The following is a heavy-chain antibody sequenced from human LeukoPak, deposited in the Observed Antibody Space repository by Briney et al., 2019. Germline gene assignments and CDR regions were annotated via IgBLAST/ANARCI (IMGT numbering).Heavy chain of an antibody. CDR3: GGGRQLNGDY. Sequence: ASVKVSCKASGYTFTSYDINWVRQATGQGLEWMGWMNPNGGNTGYAQKFQGRVTMTRNTSISTAYMELRRLRSEDTPAYYTGGGRQLNGDYWGQGTLVTVSS. CDR2: MNPNGGNT. D-gene: IGHD1-1*01. CDR1: GYTFTSYD. V-gene: IGHV1-8*01. J-gene: IGHJ4*02.